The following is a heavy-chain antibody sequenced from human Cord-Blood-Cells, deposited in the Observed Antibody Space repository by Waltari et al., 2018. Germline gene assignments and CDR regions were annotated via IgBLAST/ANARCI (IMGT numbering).Heavy chain of an antibody. CDR2: IKQEGSEK. V-gene: IGHV3-7*01. J-gene: IGHJ4*02. CDR1: GFTFSSYW. Sequence: EVQLVESGGGLVQPGGSLRLSCAASGFTFSSYWMSWVRQAPGKGLEGVANIKQEGSEKYYVDSVKGRFTISRDNAKNSLYLQMNSLRAEDTAVYYCARDSSLAARDYWGQGTLVTVSS. CDR3: ARDSSLAARDY. D-gene: IGHD6-6*01.